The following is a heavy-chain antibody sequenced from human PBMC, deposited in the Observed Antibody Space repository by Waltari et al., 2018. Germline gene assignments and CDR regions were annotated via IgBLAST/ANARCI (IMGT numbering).Heavy chain of an antibody. CDR3: ARGPERWLRACDI. CDR2: IYYSGST. Sequence: QVQLQESGPGLVKPSETLSLTCTVSGGSISSYYWSWIRQPPGKGLEWIGYIYYSGSTNYHPSRKSRVTISVDTSKNQFSLKLSSVTAADTAVYYCARGPERWLRACDIWGQGTMVTVSS. J-gene: IGHJ3*02. V-gene: IGHV4-59*01. D-gene: IGHD6-19*01. CDR1: GGSISSYY.